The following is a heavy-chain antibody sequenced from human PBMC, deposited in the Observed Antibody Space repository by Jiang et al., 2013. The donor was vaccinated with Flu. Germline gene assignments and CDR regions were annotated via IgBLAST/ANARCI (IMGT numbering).Heavy chain of an antibody. CDR3: AHLYHYHSVGYYYDD. CDR1: SLTQHCWSG. D-gene: IGHD3-22*01. CDR2: IYWDDDK. Sequence: QTLHADLQLLWSLTQHCWSGCGLDPSGPHGKALEWLALIYWDDDKRYSPSLKSRLTITKDTSRNRVVLTLSNMDPVDTATYYCAHLYHYHSVGYYYDDWGQGTLVTVSS. V-gene: IGHV2-5*02. J-gene: IGHJ4*02.